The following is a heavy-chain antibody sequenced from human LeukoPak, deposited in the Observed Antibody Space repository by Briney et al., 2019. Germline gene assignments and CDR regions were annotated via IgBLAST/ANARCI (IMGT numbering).Heavy chain of an antibody. J-gene: IGHJ3*02. CDR3: ARDFVSSPPDAFDI. CDR1: GYTFTSYY. V-gene: IGHV1-46*01. Sequence: ASVKVSCKASGYTFTSYYMHWVRQAPGQGLEWMGIINPSGGSTSYAQKFQGRVTITADKSTSTAYMELSSLRSEDTAVYYCARDFVSSPPDAFDIWGQGTMVTVSS. CDR2: INPSGGST.